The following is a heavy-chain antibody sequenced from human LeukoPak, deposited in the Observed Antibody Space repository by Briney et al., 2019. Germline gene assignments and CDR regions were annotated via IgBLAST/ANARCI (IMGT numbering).Heavy chain of an antibody. CDR3: ARGPRVVPAAISRFTNFDY. CDR2: IYHSGST. J-gene: IGHJ4*02. D-gene: IGHD2-2*02. V-gene: IGHV4-30-2*01. Sequence: SETLSLTCAVSGGSISSGGYSWSWIRQPPGKGLEWIGYIYHSGSTYYNPSLKSRVTISVDTSKNQFSLKLSSVTAADTAVYYCARGPRVVPAAISRFTNFDYWGQGTLVTVSS. CDR1: GGSISSGGYS.